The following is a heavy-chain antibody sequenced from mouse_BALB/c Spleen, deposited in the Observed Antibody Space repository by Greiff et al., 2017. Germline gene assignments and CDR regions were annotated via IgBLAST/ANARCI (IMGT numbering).Heavy chain of an antibody. CDR2: ISYDGSN. Sequence: EVQLQESGPGLVKPSQSLSLTCSVTGYSITSGYYWNWIRQFPGNKLEWMGYISYDGSNNYNPSLKNRISITRDTSKNQFFLKLNSVTTEDTATYYGAREGYDYDGGRFAYWGQGTLVTVSA. D-gene: IGHD2-4*01. V-gene: IGHV3-6*02. CDR1: GYSITSGYY. CDR3: AREGYDYDGGRFAY. J-gene: IGHJ3*01.